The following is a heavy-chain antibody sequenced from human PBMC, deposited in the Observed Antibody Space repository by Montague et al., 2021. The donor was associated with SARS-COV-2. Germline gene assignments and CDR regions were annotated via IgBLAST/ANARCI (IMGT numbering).Heavy chain of an antibody. CDR1: GCSISSSSYY. CDR2: IYYSGST. Sequence: SETLSLTCTVSGCSISSSSYYWGWIRQPPGKRLGWIGSIYYSGSTYYNPSLKSRVTISVDTSKNQFSLKLSSVTAADTAVYYCARQPCTTMIHVVITQPRRYFDLWGRGTLVTVSS. V-gene: IGHV4-39*01. D-gene: IGHD3-22*01. CDR3: ARQPCTTMIHVVITQPRRYFDL. J-gene: IGHJ2*01.